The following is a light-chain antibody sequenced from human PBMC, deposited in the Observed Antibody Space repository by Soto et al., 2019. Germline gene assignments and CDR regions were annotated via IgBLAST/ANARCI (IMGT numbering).Light chain of an antibody. CDR1: NSDVGGYDR. CDR2: EVY. CDR3: ISYIPSTTTHWV. V-gene: IGLV2-14*01. J-gene: IGLJ3*02. Sequence: QSALTQPASVSGSPGQSITISCTGTNSDVGGYDRVSWYQHHPGKAPKLLIFEVYNRPSGISDRFSGSKSGDTASLTISGLQAEDEADYYCISYIPSTTTHWVFVGGTKLTVL.